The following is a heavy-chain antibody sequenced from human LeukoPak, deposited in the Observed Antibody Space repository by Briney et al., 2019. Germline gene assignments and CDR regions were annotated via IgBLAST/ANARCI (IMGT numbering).Heavy chain of an antibody. CDR3: ARDLREDYYGSGSYGY. V-gene: IGHV1-18*01. CDR1: GYTFTSYG. J-gene: IGHJ4*02. D-gene: IGHD3-10*01. Sequence: ASVKDSCKASGYTFTSYGISWVRQAPGQGLEWMGWISAYNGNTNYAQKLQGRVTMTTDTSTSTAYMELRSLRSDDTAVYYCARDLREDYYGSGSYGYWGQGTLVTVSS. CDR2: ISAYNGNT.